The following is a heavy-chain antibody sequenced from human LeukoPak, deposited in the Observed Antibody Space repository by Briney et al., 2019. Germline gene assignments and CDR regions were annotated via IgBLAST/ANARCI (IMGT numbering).Heavy chain of an antibody. CDR2: VKSDGSST. J-gene: IGHJ3*01. V-gene: IGHV3-74*01. D-gene: IGHD1-26*01. CDR3: ARGGSPPEALGDTFDV. CDR1: GFTFSSYW. Sequence: GGSLRLSCAASGFTFSSYWMHWVRQAPGKGLVWVSRVKSDGSSTNYADSVKGRFPVSRDNAKNTLILQMNSLRAEDTAVYYCARGGSPPEALGDTFDVWGHGTLVTVSS.